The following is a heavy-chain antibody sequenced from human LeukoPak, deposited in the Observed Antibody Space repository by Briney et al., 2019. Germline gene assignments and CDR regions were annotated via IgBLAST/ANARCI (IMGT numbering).Heavy chain of an antibody. Sequence: GGSLRLSCAASGFAFSDYYMSWIRQAPGKGLEWVSYISSSGSTIYYADSVKGRFTISRDNAKNSLYLQMNSLRAEDTAVYYCARGVVGATTPRYYYYYYMDVWGKGTTVTVSS. CDR1: GFAFSDYY. V-gene: IGHV3-11*01. J-gene: IGHJ6*03. D-gene: IGHD1-26*01. CDR3: ARGVVGATTPRYYYYYYMDV. CDR2: ISSSGSTI.